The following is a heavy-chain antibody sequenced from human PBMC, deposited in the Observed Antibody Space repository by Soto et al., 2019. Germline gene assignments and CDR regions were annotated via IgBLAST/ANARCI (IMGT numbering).Heavy chain of an antibody. D-gene: IGHD6-13*01. V-gene: IGHV3-30-3*01. Sequence: GGSLRLSXAASGFTFSSYAMHWVRQAPGKGLEWVAVISYDGSNKYYADSVKGRFTISRDNSKNTLYLQMNSLRAEDTAVYYCARDPGGAAADDWFDPWGQGTLVTVSS. CDR2: ISYDGSNK. J-gene: IGHJ5*02. CDR1: GFTFSSYA. CDR3: ARDPGGAAADDWFDP.